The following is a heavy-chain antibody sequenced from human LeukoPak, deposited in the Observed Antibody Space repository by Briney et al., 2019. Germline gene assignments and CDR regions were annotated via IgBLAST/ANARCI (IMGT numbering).Heavy chain of an antibody. Sequence: GGSLRLSCAASGFTFSSYWMSWVRQAPGKGLEWVANIKQDGSEKYYVDSVKGRFTISRDNAKNSLYLQMNSLRAEDTAVYYCASMLRLGELSLYFDYWGQGTLVTVSS. CDR1: GFTFSSYW. J-gene: IGHJ4*02. CDR3: ASMLRLGELSLYFDY. V-gene: IGHV3-7*01. D-gene: IGHD3-16*02. CDR2: IKQDGSEK.